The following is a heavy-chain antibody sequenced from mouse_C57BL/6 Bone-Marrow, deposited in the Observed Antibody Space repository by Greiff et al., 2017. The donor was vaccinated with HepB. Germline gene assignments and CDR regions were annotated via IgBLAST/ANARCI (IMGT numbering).Heavy chain of an antibody. CDR1: GYTFTSYW. CDR3: AIPYCDYAWFAY. V-gene: IGHV1-72*01. CDR2: IDPNSGGT. Sequence: VQLQQPGAEFVKPGASVKLSCMASGYTFTSYWMHWVKQRPGRGLEWIGRIDPNSGGTKYNEKFKSKATLTVDKHSSKAYMQLSSLTSEDSAVYYCAIPYCDYAWFAYWGKGTLVTVSA. D-gene: IGHD2-4*01. J-gene: IGHJ3*01.